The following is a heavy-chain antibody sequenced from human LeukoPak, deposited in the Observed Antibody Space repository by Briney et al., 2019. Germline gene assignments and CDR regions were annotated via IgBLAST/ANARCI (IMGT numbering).Heavy chain of an antibody. CDR2: ISRNSGSI. Sequence: GGSLRLSCAASGFTFDDYAMHWVRQAPGKGLEWVSGISRNSGSIGYADSVKGRFTISRDNAKNSLYLQMNSLRAEDTALYYCAKDNNDSSGYYDYWGQGTLVTVSS. J-gene: IGHJ4*02. CDR1: GFTFDDYA. D-gene: IGHD3-22*01. V-gene: IGHV3-9*01. CDR3: AKDNNDSSGYYDY.